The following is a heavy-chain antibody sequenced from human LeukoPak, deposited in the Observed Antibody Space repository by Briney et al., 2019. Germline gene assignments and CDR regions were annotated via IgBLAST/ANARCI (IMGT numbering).Heavy chain of an antibody. J-gene: IGHJ4*02. Sequence: GGSLRLSCAASGFTFSSYEMNWVRQAPGKGLEGVSYISSSGSTIYYADSVKGRFTISRDNAKNSLYLQMNSLRAEDTAVYYCARGIDYYGSGTDYWGQGTLVTVSS. CDR2: ISSSGSTI. D-gene: IGHD3-10*01. V-gene: IGHV3-48*03. CDR1: GFTFSSYE. CDR3: ARGIDYYGSGTDY.